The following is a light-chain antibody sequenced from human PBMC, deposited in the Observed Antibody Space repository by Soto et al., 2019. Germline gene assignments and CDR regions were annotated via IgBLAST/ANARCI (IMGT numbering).Light chain of an antibody. CDR2: DVT. CDR1: SSDVGAYNF. J-gene: IGLJ2*01. CDR3: ISYTRSSTGV. Sequence: QSVLXQPASVSGSPGQSITISCTGTSSDVGAYNFVSWYQQHPGKAPKLMIYDVTTRPSGVSNRFSGSKSANTASLTISGLQAEDEADYYCISYTRSSTGVFGGGTKVTVL. V-gene: IGLV2-14*01.